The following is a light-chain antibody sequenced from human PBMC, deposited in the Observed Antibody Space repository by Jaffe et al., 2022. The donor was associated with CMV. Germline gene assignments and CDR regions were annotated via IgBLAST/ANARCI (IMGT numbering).Light chain of an antibody. J-gene: IGLJ2*01. CDR2: ENS. CDR3: ATWDSSLSAGV. V-gene: IGLV1-51*02. CDR1: SSNIGNNF. Sequence: QSVLTQPPSVSAAPGQKVTISCSGSSSNIGNNFVSWYQQLPGTAPKLLIYENSKRPSGIPDRFSGSKSGTSATLGITGLQTGDEADYYCATWDSSLSAGVFGGGTKLTVL.